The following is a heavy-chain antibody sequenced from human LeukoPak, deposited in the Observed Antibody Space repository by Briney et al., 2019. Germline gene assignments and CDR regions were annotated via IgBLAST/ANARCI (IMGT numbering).Heavy chain of an antibody. Sequence: SQTLSLTXTVSGGSISSGDYYWSWIRQPPGKGLEWIGYIYYSGSTYYNPSLKSRVTISVDTSKNQFSLKLSSVTAADMAVYYCARGSRVYHDFWSGYLDWFDPWGQGTLVTVSS. CDR3: ARGSRVYHDFWSGYLDWFDP. D-gene: IGHD3-3*01. V-gene: IGHV4-30-4*08. CDR1: GGSISSGDYY. J-gene: IGHJ5*02. CDR2: IYYSGST.